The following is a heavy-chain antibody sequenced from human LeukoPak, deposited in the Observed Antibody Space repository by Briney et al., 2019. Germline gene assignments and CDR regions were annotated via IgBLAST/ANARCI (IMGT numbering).Heavy chain of an antibody. V-gene: IGHV1-69*13. D-gene: IGHD3-22*01. J-gene: IGHJ6*02. CDR2: IIPIFGTA. Sequence: GASVKVSCKASGGTFSSYAISWMRQAPGQGLEWMGGIIPIFGTANYAQKFQGRVTITADESTSTAYMELSSLRSDDTAVYYCARDRHYYDSSGYGMDVWGQGTTVTVSS. CDR3: ARDRHYYDSSGYGMDV. CDR1: GGTFSSYA.